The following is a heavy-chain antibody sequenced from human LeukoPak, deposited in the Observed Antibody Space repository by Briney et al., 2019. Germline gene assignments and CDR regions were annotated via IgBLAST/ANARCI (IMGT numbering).Heavy chain of an antibody. V-gene: IGHV4-4*07. J-gene: IGHJ6*03. CDR3: ARGRDYYYYMDV. Sequence: SETLSLTCTVSGGSINSFYWSWIRQPAGKGLEWIGRIYTGGSTDYNPSLKSRVIISVDKSKSQFSLKLNSATAADTAVYYCARGRDYYYYMDVWGKGTTVTVSS. CDR2: IYTGGST. CDR1: GGSINSFY.